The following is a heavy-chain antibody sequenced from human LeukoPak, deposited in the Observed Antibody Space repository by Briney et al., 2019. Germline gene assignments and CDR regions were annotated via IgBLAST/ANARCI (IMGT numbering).Heavy chain of an antibody. CDR2: ISWNSGSI. CDR3: AKDRTVYDSSGLDY. D-gene: IGHD3-22*01. J-gene: IGHJ4*02. CDR1: GITFDDYA. Sequence: PGRSLRLSCTASGITFDDYAIHWVRQAPGKGLEWVSGISWNSGSIGYADSVKGRFTISRDNAKNSLYLQMNSLIAEDTALYYCAKDRTVYDSSGLDYWGQGTLVTVSS. V-gene: IGHV3-9*01.